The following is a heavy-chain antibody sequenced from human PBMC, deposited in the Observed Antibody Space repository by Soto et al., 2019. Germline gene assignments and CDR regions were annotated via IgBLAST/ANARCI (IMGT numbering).Heavy chain of an antibody. Sequence: GASVKVSCKASGYTFTGHYMHWVRQAPGQGLEWMGWINPNSGGTNYAQKFQGRVTMTRDTSISTAYMELSRLRSDDTAVYYCARTDFWSGYYWRDYYYYYGMDVWGQGTTVTVSS. J-gene: IGHJ6*02. V-gene: IGHV1-2*02. D-gene: IGHD3-3*01. CDR3: ARTDFWSGYYWRDYYYYYGMDV. CDR1: GYTFTGHY. CDR2: INPNSGGT.